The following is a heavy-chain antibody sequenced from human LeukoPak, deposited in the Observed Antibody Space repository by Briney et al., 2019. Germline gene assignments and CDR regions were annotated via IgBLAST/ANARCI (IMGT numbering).Heavy chain of an antibody. CDR2: ISSSSSYI. V-gene: IGHV3-21*01. CDR3: ARDIGGLYGDYSDY. D-gene: IGHD3-10*01. CDR1: GFTFSSYS. J-gene: IGHJ4*02. Sequence: GGSLRLSCAASGFTFSSYSMNWVRQAPGKGLEWVSSISSSSSYIYYADSVKGRFTISRDNAKNSLYLQMNSLRAEDTAVYYCARDIGGLYGDYSDYWGQGTLVTVSS.